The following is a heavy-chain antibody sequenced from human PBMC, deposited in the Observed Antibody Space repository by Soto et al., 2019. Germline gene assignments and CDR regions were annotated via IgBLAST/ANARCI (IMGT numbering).Heavy chain of an antibody. CDR2: INPSGGST. D-gene: IGHD2-8*01. J-gene: IGHJ4*02. CDR1: GYTFTSYY. V-gene: IGHV1-46*01. Sequence: QVQLVQSGAEVKKPGASVKVSCKASGYTFTSYYMHWVRQAPGQGLEWMGIINPSGGSTSYAQKFQGRVTMTRDTSTGTVYMELSSLRSEDTAVYYCARASCTNGVCYMTSGHFDYWGQGTLVTVSS. CDR3: ARASCTNGVCYMTSGHFDY.